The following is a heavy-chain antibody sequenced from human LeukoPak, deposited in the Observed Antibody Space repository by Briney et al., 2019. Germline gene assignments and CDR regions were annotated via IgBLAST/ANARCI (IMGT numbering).Heavy chain of an antibody. Sequence: ASVKVSCKASGYTFTSYDINWVRQATGQGLEWMGGFDPEDGETIYAQKFQGRVTMTEDTSTDTAYMELSSLRSEDTAVYYCATGGSYYGLDYWGQGTLVTVSS. V-gene: IGHV1-24*01. CDR1: GYTFTSYD. CDR2: FDPEDGET. J-gene: IGHJ4*02. D-gene: IGHD1-26*01. CDR3: ATGGSYYGLDY.